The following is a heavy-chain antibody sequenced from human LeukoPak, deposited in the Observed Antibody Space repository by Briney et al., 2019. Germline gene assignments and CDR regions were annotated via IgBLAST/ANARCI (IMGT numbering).Heavy chain of an antibody. CDR1: GGSISSGDYY. CDR3: ARGQALQAMVLDAFDI. J-gene: IGHJ3*02. D-gene: IGHD5-18*01. CDR2: IYYSGST. Sequence: SETLSLTCTVSGGSISSGDYYWSWIRQPPGKGLEWIGYIYYSGSTYYNPSLKSRVTISVDTSKNKSSLKLRCVTAADTAVYYCARGQALQAMVLDAFDIWGQGTMVTVSS. V-gene: IGHV4-30-4*08.